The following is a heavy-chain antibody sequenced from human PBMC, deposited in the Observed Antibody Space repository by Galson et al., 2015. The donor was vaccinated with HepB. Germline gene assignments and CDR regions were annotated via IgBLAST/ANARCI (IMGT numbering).Heavy chain of an antibody. CDR1: GYTFTSYD. J-gene: IGHJ3*02. Sequence: SVKVSCKASGYTFTSYDINWVRQATGQGLEWMGWMNPNSGNTGYAQKFQGRVTMTRNTSISTAYMELSSLRSEDTAVYYCARGGEVLLWFGADAFDIWGQGTMVTVSS. CDR2: MNPNSGNT. CDR3: ARGGEVLLWFGADAFDI. D-gene: IGHD3-10*01. V-gene: IGHV1-8*01.